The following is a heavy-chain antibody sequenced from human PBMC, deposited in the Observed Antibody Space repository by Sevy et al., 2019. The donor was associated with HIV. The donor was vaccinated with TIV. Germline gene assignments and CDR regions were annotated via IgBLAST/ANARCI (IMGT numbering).Heavy chain of an antibody. Sequence: ASVKVSCKASGYTFTDDYLHWVRQAPGQGLEWMGRVYPNSGGTNYAQKFRGRVTMTRDTSISTAYMELGRLRSDDTAVYYCARDGGGGTTNSGMDVWGQGTTVTVSS. CDR2: VYPNSGGT. CDR1: GYTFTDDY. J-gene: IGHJ6*02. D-gene: IGHD1-7*01. CDR3: ARDGGGGTTNSGMDV. V-gene: IGHV1-2*06.